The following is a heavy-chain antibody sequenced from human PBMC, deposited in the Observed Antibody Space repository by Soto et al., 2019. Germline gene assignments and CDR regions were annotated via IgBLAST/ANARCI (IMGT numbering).Heavy chain of an antibody. D-gene: IGHD2-2*01. Sequence: GSLRMSCAASVFTFSSYSMNWVRQAPGKGLEWVSSISSSSSYIYYADSVKGRFTISRDNAKNSLYLQMNSLRAEDTAVYYCARAPSSTGPFDYWGQGTLVTVSS. CDR3: ARAPSSTGPFDY. CDR2: ISSSSSYI. V-gene: IGHV3-21*01. J-gene: IGHJ4*02. CDR1: VFTFSSYS.